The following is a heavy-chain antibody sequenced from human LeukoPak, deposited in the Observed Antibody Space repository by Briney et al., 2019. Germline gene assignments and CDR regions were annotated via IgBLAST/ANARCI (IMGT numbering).Heavy chain of an antibody. J-gene: IGHJ4*02. CDR2: ISYDGSNK. Sequence: GGSLRLSCAASGFTFSSYGMYWVRQAPGKGLEWVAVISYDGSNKYYADSVKGRFTISRDNSKNTLYLQMNSLRAEDTAVYYCAKGGEWELETDYWGQGTLVTVSS. V-gene: IGHV3-30*18. CDR3: AKGGEWELETDY. CDR1: GFTFSSYG. D-gene: IGHD1-26*01.